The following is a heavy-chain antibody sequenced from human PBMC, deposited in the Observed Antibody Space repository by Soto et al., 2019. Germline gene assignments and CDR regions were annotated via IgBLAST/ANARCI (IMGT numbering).Heavy chain of an antibody. CDR3: ARSEEDSDYYYYGMDV. CDR1: GDSVSSNSVA. D-gene: IGHD2-15*01. CDR2: TYYRSRWYN. Sequence: QTLSLTCVISGDSVSSNSVAWNWVRQSPSRGLEWLGRTYYRSRWYNDYAVSVRSRIAINPDTSKNHFSLQLNSVTPDDTAVYYCARSEEDSDYYYYGMDVWGQGTTVTVSS. J-gene: IGHJ6*02. V-gene: IGHV6-1*01.